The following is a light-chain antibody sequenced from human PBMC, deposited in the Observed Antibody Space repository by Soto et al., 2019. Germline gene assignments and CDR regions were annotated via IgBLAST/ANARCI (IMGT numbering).Light chain of an antibody. Sequence: EIVLTQSPATLSLSPGERATLSCRASQSVRRYLAWYQQKPGQAPRLLIYDASNRATGIPARFSGSRSGTDFTLTISSVEPEDFAMYYCHQRNQFGQGTRLEIK. CDR2: DAS. J-gene: IGKJ5*01. CDR1: QSVRRY. V-gene: IGKV3-11*01. CDR3: HQRNQ.